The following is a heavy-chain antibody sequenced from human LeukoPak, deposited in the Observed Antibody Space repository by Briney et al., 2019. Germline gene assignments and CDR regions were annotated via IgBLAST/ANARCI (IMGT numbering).Heavy chain of an antibody. D-gene: IGHD5-18*01. CDR2: INYSESA. CDR3: ARDRPAYSNGRAYGMDV. CDR1: GGSISSSSYY. J-gene: IGHJ6*02. V-gene: IGHV4-39*07. Sequence: SETLSLTCTVSGGSISSSSYYWGWIRQPPGKGLEWIGSINYSESAHFNPSLKSRVIISIDTSKNQFSLKMSSVTAADTAVYYCARDRPAYSNGRAYGMDVWGQGTTVTVSS.